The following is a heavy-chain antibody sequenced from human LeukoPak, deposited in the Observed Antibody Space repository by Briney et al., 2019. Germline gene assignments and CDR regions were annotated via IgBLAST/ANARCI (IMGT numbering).Heavy chain of an antibody. D-gene: IGHD3-16*01. V-gene: IGHV3-23*01. CDR1: GFTFSSYA. CDR3: AKTGPEEDVWEFFDY. J-gene: IGHJ4*02. CDR2: ISGSGGST. Sequence: PGGSLRLSCAASGFTFSSYAMSWVRQAPGKGLEWVSAISGSGGSTYYADSVKGRFTFSRDNSKNTLYLQMNSLRAEDKAVYYCAKTGPEEDVWEFFDYWGQGTLVTVSS.